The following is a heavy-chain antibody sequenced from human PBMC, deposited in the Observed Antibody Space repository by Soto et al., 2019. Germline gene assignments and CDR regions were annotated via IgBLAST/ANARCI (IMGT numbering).Heavy chain of an antibody. D-gene: IGHD1-26*01. Sequence: QVQLVQSGAEVKKPGASVKVSCKASGYTFTGYYMHWVRQAPGQGLEWMGWINPNSGGTNYAQKFQGWVTMTRDTSISTAYMELSRLRSDDTAVYYCARSEGYRGSYYDGSIDYWGQGTLVTVSS. CDR1: GYTFTGYY. CDR3: ARSEGYRGSYYDGSIDY. J-gene: IGHJ4*02. CDR2: INPNSGGT. V-gene: IGHV1-2*04.